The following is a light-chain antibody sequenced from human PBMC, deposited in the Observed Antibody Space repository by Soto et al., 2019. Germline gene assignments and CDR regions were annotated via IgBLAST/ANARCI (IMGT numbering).Light chain of an antibody. J-gene: IGKJ1*01. CDR1: PSVSSY. Sequence: EIVLTQSPATLSLSPGERATLSCRASPSVSSYLAWYQQKPGQAPRLLIYDASNRATGIPARFSVSGSGTDFTLTISSLEPEDFAVYYCQQRSNWPWTFGQGTKVEIK. CDR3: QQRSNWPWT. CDR2: DAS. V-gene: IGKV3-11*01.